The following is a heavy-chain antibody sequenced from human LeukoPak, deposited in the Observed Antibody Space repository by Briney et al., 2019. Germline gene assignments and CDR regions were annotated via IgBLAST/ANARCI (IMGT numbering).Heavy chain of an antibody. Sequence: ASVKVSCKASGGTFSSYAISWVRQAPGQGLEWMGRINPNSGGTNYAQKFQGRVTMTRDTSISTAYMELSRLRSDDTAVYYCARDSSDGMDVWGQGTTVTVSS. V-gene: IGHV1-2*06. CDR3: ARDSSDGMDV. CDR1: GGTFSSYA. J-gene: IGHJ6*02. CDR2: INPNSGGT.